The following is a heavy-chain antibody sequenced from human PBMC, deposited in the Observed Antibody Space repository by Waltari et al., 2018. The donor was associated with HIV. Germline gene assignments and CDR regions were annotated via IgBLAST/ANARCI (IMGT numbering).Heavy chain of an antibody. CDR2: IYYSGST. CDR3: AREELRFLEWSDHDFDY. J-gene: IGHJ4*02. CDR1: GGSISSSSYY. D-gene: IGHD3-3*01. Sequence: QLQLQESGPGLVKPSETLSLTCTVPGGSISSSSYYWGWIRPPPGKGLEWIGSIYYSGSTYYNPSLKSRVTISVDTSKNQFSLKLSSVTAADTAVYYCAREELRFLEWSDHDFDYWGQGTLVTVSS. V-gene: IGHV4-39*01.